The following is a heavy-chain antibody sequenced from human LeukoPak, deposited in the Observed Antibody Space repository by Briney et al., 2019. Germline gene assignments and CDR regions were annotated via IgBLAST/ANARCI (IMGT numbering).Heavy chain of an antibody. Sequence: PGGSLRLSCAASGFTVSSNYMSWVRQAPGKGLEWVSVIYSGGSTYYADSVKGRFTISRDNSKNTLYFQMNSLRAEDTAVYYCARESTSHDAFDIWGQGTMVTVSS. CDR3: ARESTSHDAFDI. V-gene: IGHV3-66*01. J-gene: IGHJ3*02. CDR1: GFTVSSNY. D-gene: IGHD5-24*01. CDR2: IYSGGST.